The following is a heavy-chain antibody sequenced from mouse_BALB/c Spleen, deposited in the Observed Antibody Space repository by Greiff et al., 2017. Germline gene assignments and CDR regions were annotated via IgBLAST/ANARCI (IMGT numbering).Heavy chain of an antibody. D-gene: IGHD1-1*01. J-gene: IGHJ2*01. V-gene: IGHV1S137*01. CDR1: GYTFTDYA. CDR3: ARSDYGSRFDY. Sequence: QVQLQQSGAELVRPGVSVKISCKGSGYTFTDYAMHWVKQSHAKSLEWIGVISTYYGDASYNQKFKGKATMTVDKSSSTAYMELARLTSEDSAIYYCARSDYGSRFDYWGRGTTLTVSS. CDR2: ISTYYGDA.